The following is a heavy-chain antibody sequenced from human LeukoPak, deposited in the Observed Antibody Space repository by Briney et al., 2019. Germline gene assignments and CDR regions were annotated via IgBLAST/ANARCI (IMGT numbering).Heavy chain of an antibody. CDR3: ARDKGWELLTEEFDY. CDR1: GYTFTGYY. V-gene: IGHV1-2*02. CDR2: RNTNSSGT. Sequence: GPSVNVSRKASGYTFTGYYIHGVRQARAQGLEGMGWRNTNSSGTNYAQKFQGRVSMTRDTSISTAYMELSRMRSDDTDVYYCARDKGWELLTEEFDYWGQGTLVTVSS. D-gene: IGHD1-26*01. J-gene: IGHJ4*02.